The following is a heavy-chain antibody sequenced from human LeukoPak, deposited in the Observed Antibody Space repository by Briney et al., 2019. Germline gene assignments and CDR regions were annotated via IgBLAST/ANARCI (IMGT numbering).Heavy chain of an antibody. Sequence: SGPTLVKPTQTLTLTCTFSGFSLSTSGMRVSWIRQPPGKALEWLARIDWDDDKFYSTSLKTRLTVSKDTSKNQVVLTMTNMDPVDTATYYCARSPMVRGVIHFDYWGQGTLVTVSS. J-gene: IGHJ4*02. V-gene: IGHV2-70*04. CDR2: IDWDDDK. CDR3: ARSPMVRGVIHFDY. CDR1: GFSLSTSGMR. D-gene: IGHD3-10*01.